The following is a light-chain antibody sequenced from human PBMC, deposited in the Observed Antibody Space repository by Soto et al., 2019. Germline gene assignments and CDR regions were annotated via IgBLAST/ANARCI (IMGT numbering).Light chain of an antibody. J-gene: IGLJ3*02. CDR3: ATWDDGLSGWL. V-gene: IGLV1-44*01. CDR2: SNN. Sequence: QSALTQPPSASGTPGQRVSLSCSGSSSNIGSGGATVTWYQQLPGTAHKLVIFSNNQRPSGVHDRFSGSKSGTSASMAISGLQCEDEADYYCATWDDGLSGWLFGGGTKLT. CDR1: SSNIGSGGAT.